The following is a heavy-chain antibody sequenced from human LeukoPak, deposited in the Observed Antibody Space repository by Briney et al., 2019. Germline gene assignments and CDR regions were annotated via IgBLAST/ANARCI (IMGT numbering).Heavy chain of an antibody. CDR3: ARGPARYYDSSGYYYDGAFDI. CDR2: INHSGST. D-gene: IGHD3-22*01. V-gene: IGHV4-34*01. CDR1: GGSFGGYY. Sequence: PSETLSLTCAVYGGSFGGYYWSWIRQPPGKGLEWIGEINHSGSTNYNPSLKSRVTISVDTSKDQFSLKLSSVTAADTAVYYCARGPARYYDSSGYYYDGAFDIWGQGTMVTVSS. J-gene: IGHJ3*02.